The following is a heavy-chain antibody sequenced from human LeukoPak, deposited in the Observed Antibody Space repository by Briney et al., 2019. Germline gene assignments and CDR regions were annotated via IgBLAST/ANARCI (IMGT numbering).Heavy chain of an antibody. CDR1: GFTFSSYE. CDR2: ISSSGSTI. D-gene: IGHD3-22*01. CDR3: AREDYYDSSGYPFDY. J-gene: IGHJ4*02. Sequence: PGGSLRLSCAASGFTFSSYEMNWVRQAPGKGLEWVSYISSSGSTIYYADSVKGRFTISRDNAKNSLYLQMNSLRAEDTAVYYCAREDYYDSSGYPFDYWGQGTLVTVSS. V-gene: IGHV3-48*03.